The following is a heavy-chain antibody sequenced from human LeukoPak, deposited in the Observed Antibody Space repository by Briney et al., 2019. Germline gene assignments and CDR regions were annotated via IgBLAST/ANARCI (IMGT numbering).Heavy chain of an antibody. Sequence: GGSLRLSCAASGFTFSSYWMSWVRQAPGKGLEWVANIKQDGSEKYYVDSVKGRFTISRDNAKNSLYLQMNSLRAEDTAVYYCAREQSLYSSGWLYYFDYWGQGTLVTVSS. D-gene: IGHD6-19*01. V-gene: IGHV3-7*01. CDR2: IKQDGSEK. CDR3: AREQSLYSSGWLYYFDY. CDR1: GFTFSSYW. J-gene: IGHJ4*02.